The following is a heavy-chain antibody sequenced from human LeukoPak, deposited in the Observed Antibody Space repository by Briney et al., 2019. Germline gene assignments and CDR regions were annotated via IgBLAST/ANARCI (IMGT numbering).Heavy chain of an antibody. CDR1: GGSVNNYY. J-gene: IGHJ4*02. D-gene: IGHD2-15*01. Sequence: SETLSLTCTVSGGSVNNYYWFWIRQFPGKGLEYIGYVYYTGSTDYNPSLESRVTISVDTSKNQFSLKLRSVTAADTAPYYCARQKKGLQRVDTGFDSWGQGTLVIVSS. CDR3: ARQKKGLQRVDTGFDS. CDR2: VYYTGST. V-gene: IGHV4-59*02.